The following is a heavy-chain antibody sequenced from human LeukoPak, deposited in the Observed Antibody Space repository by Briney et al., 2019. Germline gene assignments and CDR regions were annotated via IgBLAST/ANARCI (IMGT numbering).Heavy chain of an antibody. Sequence: GASVKVSCKASGYTFTGYYMHWVRQAPGQGLEWMGWINPISGATNYVQKFQGSLTMTRDTSISTAYMELSRLRSEDTAVYYCATARDYDSSGYFLWGKGTLLTVSS. D-gene: IGHD3-22*01. V-gene: IGHV1-2*02. CDR3: ATARDYDSSGYFL. J-gene: IGHJ4*02. CDR2: INPISGAT. CDR1: GYTFTGYY.